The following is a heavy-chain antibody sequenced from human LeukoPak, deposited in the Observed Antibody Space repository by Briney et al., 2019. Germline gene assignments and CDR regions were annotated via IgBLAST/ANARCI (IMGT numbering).Heavy chain of an antibody. CDR1: GGSFSGYY. J-gene: IGHJ4*02. Sequence: SETLSLTCAVYGGSFSGYYWSWIRQPPGKGLEWMGEINHSGSTNYNPSLKSRLTISVDTSKNQFSLKLSSVTAADTAVYYCARLGARVAAAGRFDYWGQGTLVTVSS. V-gene: IGHV4-34*01. CDR3: ARLGARVAAAGRFDY. D-gene: IGHD6-13*01. CDR2: INHSGST.